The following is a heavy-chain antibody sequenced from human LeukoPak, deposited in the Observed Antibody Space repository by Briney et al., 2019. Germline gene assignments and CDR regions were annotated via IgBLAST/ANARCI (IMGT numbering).Heavy chain of an antibody. Sequence: TGGSLRLSCAASGFTFSSYWMSWVRQAPGKGLEWVANIKQDGSEKYYVDSVKGRFTISRDNAKNTLYLQMNSLRAEDTAVYYCARDGDCSSTSCYNYYYYMDVWGKGTTVTVSS. V-gene: IGHV3-7*01. J-gene: IGHJ6*03. D-gene: IGHD2-2*02. CDR3: ARDGDCSSTSCYNYYYYMDV. CDR2: IKQDGSEK. CDR1: GFTFSSYW.